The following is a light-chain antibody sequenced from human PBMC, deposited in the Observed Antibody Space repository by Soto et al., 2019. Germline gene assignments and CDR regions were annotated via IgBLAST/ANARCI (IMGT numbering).Light chain of an antibody. V-gene: IGLV2-14*01. CDR3: SSYPSSSTDV. J-gene: IGLJ1*01. CDR2: DVS. Sequence: QSVLTQPASESGSPGQAVTFSCTETSSDACGYNYVSWYQQDSGKSPKLMIYDVSNRPSGVSNRFSGSKSGNTASLTISGLQAEDEADYYCSSYPSSSTDVSETGPRVTAL. CDR1: SSDACGYNY.